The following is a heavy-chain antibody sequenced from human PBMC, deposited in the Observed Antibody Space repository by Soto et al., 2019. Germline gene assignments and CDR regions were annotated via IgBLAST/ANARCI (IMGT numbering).Heavy chain of an antibody. CDR1: GGSISSSNW. J-gene: IGHJ6*02. D-gene: IGHD3-10*01. CDR3: ARGPYRGSGSYYNWRYYYGMDV. Sequence: PSETLSLTCAVSGGSISSSNWWSWVRQPPGKGLEWIGEIYHSGSTNYNPSLKSRVTISVDKSKNQFSLKLSSVTAADTAVYYCARGPYRGSGSYYNWRYYYGMDVWGQGTTVTVSS. V-gene: IGHV4-4*02. CDR2: IYHSGST.